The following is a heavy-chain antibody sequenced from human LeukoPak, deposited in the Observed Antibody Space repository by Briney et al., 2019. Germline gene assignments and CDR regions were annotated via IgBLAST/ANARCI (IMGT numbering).Heavy chain of an antibody. Sequence: SVKVSCKASGGTFSSYAISWVRQAPGQGLEWMGRIIAILGIANYAQKFQGRVTITADKSTSTAYMELSSLRSEDTAVYYCARQVSAVRGVIITYYFDYWGQGTLVTVTS. V-gene: IGHV1-69*04. CDR2: IIAILGIA. CDR3: ARQVSAVRGVIITYYFDY. D-gene: IGHD3-10*01. CDR1: GGTFSSYA. J-gene: IGHJ4*02.